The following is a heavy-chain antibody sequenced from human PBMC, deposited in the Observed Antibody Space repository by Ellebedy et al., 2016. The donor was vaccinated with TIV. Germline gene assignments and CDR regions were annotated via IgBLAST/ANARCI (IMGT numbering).Heavy chain of an antibody. CDR3: ARDRQFSGYYFDY. CDR2: IYYSGST. Sequence: SETLSLTXTVSGGSISSGDYYWSWIRQPPGKGLEWIGYIYYSGSTYYNPSLKSRVTISVDTSKNQFSLKLSSVTAADTAVYYCARDRQFSGYYFDYWGQGTLVTVSS. D-gene: IGHD3-22*01. CDR1: GGSISSGDYY. J-gene: IGHJ4*02. V-gene: IGHV4-30-4*01.